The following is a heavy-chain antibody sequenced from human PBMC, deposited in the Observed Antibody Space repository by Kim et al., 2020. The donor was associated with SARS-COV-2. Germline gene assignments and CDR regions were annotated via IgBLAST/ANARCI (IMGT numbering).Heavy chain of an antibody. D-gene: IGHD3-3*01. V-gene: IGHV4-4*02. CDR1: GGSISSSNW. CDR2: IYHSGST. J-gene: IGHJ4*02. Sequence: SETLSLTCAVSGGSISSSNWWSWVRQPPGKGLEWIGEIYHSGSTNYNPSLKSRVTISVDKSKNQFSLKLSSVTAADTAVYYCARVRRLTIFGVAKYYFDYWGQGTLVTVSS. CDR3: ARVRRLTIFGVAKYYFDY.